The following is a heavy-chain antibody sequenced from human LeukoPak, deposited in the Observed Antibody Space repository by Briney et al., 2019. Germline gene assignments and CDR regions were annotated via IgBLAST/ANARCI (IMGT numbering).Heavy chain of an antibody. CDR2: IHHSGST. CDR3: ARALPMKQLAGRSRFDP. Sequence: PSETLSLTCAVSGASISSSNWWSWVRQPPGKGLEWIGEIHHSGSTNYNTSLKSRVSISVDKSKNQFSLKLTSVTAADTAVYYCARALPMKQLAGRSRFDPWGQGTLVTVSS. CDR1: GASISSSNW. J-gene: IGHJ5*02. D-gene: IGHD6-13*01. V-gene: IGHV4-4*02.